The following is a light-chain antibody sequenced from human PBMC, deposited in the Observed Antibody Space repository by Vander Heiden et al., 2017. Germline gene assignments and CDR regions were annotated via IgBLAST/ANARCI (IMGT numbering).Light chain of an antibody. V-gene: IGKV2-28*01. CDR3: MQALQTPRT. J-gene: IGKJ2*01. CDR1: QSLLHSNGYNY. Sequence: DLLMAQSTPSLPVTPGEPASISCRSSQSLLHSNGYNYLDWYLQKPGQSPQLLIYLGSNRASGVPDRFSGSGSGTDFTLKISRVEAEDVGVYYCMQALQTPRTFGQGTKLEIK. CDR2: LGS.